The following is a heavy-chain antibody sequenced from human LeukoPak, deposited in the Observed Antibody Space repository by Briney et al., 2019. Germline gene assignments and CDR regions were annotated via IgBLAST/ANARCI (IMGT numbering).Heavy chain of an antibody. CDR2: ISGSGGST. D-gene: IGHD3-10*01. CDR3: AKAGFEGFTMVRGVIS. J-gene: IGHJ4*02. V-gene: IGHV3-23*01. Sequence: QAGGSLRLSCAASGFTFSSYAMSWVRQAPGKGLEWVSAISGSGGSTYYADSVKGRFTISRDNSKNTLYLQMNSLRAEDTAVYYCAKAGFEGFTMVRGVISWGQGTLVTVSS. CDR1: GFTFSSYA.